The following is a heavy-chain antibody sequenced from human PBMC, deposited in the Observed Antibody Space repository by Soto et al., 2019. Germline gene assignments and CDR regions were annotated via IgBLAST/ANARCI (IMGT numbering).Heavy chain of an antibody. CDR3: ARSLGSQNWFDP. J-gene: IGHJ5*02. V-gene: IGHV4-31*03. CDR2: IYYSGST. D-gene: IGHD2-15*01. Sequence: SEALSLTCTVSGGSISSGGYYWSWIRQHPGKGLEWIGYIYYSGSTYYNPSLKSRVTISVDTSKNQFSLKLSSVTAADTAVYYCARSLGSQNWFDPWGQGTLVTVSS. CDR1: GGSISSGGYY.